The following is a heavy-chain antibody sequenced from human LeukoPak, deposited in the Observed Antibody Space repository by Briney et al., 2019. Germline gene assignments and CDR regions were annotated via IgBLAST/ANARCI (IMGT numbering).Heavy chain of an antibody. CDR1: GGTFSSYA. Sequence: ASVKVSCKASGGTFSSYAISWVRQAPGQGLEWMGGIIPIFGTANYAQKFQGRVTITADESTSTAYMELSSLRSEDTAVYYCATRRRYCSSTSCPPYYYYGMDVWGQGTTDTVSS. CDR2: IIPIFGTA. D-gene: IGHD2-2*01. CDR3: ATRRRYCSSTSCPPYYYYGMDV. V-gene: IGHV1-69*13. J-gene: IGHJ6*02.